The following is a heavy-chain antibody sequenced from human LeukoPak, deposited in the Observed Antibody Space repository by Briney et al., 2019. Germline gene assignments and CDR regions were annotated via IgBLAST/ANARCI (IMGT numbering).Heavy chain of an antibody. CDR2: IYYSGSP. V-gene: IGHV4-30-4*01. J-gene: IGHJ4*02. CDR3: ARYTATTVTFDY. Sequence: SQTLSLTCTVSGGSISSGDYYWSWIRQPPGKGLEWIGYIYYSGSPYYNPSLKSRVTISVDTSKNQFSLKLSSVTAADTAVYYCARYTATTVTFDYWGQGTLVTVSS. CDR1: GGSISSGDYY. D-gene: IGHD4-17*01.